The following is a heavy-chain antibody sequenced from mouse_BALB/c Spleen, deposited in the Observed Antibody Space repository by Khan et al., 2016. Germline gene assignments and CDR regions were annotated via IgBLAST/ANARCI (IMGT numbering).Heavy chain of an antibody. J-gene: IGHJ4*01. Sequence: QIQLVQSGPELKKPGETVKISCKASGYTFTNYGMNWVKQAPGKGLKWMGWINTYTGEPTYADDFKGRFAFSLETSASTAYLQINNLKNEDTATDFCARLLGYYYAMDYWGQGTSVTVAS. V-gene: IGHV9-3-1*01. D-gene: IGHD2-4*01. CDR2: INTYTGEP. CDR1: GYTFTNYG. CDR3: ARLLGYYYAMDY.